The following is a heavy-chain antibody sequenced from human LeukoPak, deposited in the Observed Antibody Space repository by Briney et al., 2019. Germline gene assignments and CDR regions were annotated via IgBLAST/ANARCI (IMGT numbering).Heavy chain of an antibody. CDR1: GGSISGSDDF. V-gene: IGHV4-39*02. CDR2: IYYSGDT. D-gene: IGHD4-23*01. Sequence: SETLSLTCTVSGGSISGSDDFWGWIRQPPGKGLEYIGSIYYSGDTYYNPSLKSRVTISVDTSTFSLKVRSVTATDTAVYYCARGSDYGGNPPYWGQGTLVTVSS. J-gene: IGHJ4*02. CDR3: ARGSDYGGNPPY.